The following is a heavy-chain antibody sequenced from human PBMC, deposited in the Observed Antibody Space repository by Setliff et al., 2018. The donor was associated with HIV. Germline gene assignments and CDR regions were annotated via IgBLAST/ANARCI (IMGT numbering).Heavy chain of an antibody. D-gene: IGHD2-15*01. V-gene: IGHV3-33*01. Sequence: PGGSLRLSCAASGFTFSSYGMHWVRQAPGKGLEWVAVIWYDGSNKYYADSVKGRFTTSRDNSKNTLYLQMNSLRAEDTAVYYCARDRSGGDAFDIWGQGTMVTVSS. J-gene: IGHJ3*02. CDR1: GFTFSSYG. CDR2: IWYDGSNK. CDR3: ARDRSGGDAFDI.